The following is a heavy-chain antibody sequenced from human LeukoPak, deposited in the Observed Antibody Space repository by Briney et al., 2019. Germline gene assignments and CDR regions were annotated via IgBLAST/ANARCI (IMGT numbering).Heavy chain of an antibody. Sequence: PSGGSLRLSCAASGFTFSGFAMSWVRRTPGKGLEWVSGISGSGDNTLYADSVKGRFTISRDNSKNTLYLEMNGLRAEDTAIYYCAKMKGHPLPKYYMDVWGQGTTVTVSS. J-gene: IGHJ6*01. V-gene: IGHV3-23*01. CDR3: AKMKGHPLPKYYMDV. CDR2: ISGSGDNT. D-gene: IGHD1-26*01. CDR1: GFTFSGFA.